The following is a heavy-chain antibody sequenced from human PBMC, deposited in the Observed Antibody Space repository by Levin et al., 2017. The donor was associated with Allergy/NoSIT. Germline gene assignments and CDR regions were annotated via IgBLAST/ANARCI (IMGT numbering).Heavy chain of an antibody. J-gene: IGHJ3*02. D-gene: IGHD2-15*01. CDR3: ARQVALGTFDI. CDR2: ITASNGNT. V-gene: IGHV1-3*01. Sequence: ASVKVSCKASEYTFTSYTMHWVRQAPGQRLEWMGWITASNGNTRYSQNFQGGVTISSDTSASTVYMELSSLRSEDTAVYYCARQVALGTFDIWGQGTMVAVSS. CDR1: EYTFTSYT.